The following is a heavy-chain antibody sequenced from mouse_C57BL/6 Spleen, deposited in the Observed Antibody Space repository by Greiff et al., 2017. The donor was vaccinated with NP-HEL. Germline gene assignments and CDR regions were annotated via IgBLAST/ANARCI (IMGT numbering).Heavy chain of an antibody. V-gene: IGHV1-26*01. D-gene: IGHD1-1*01. CDR3: ARVYYYGSSYFAY. CDR2: INPNNGGT. Sequence: VQLQQSGPELVKPGASVKISCKASGYTFTDYYMNWVKQSHGKSLEWIGDINPNNGGTSYNQKFKGKATLTVDKSSSTAYMELRSLTSEDSAVYYCARVYYYGSSYFAYWGQGTLVTVSA. J-gene: IGHJ3*01. CDR1: GYTFTDYY.